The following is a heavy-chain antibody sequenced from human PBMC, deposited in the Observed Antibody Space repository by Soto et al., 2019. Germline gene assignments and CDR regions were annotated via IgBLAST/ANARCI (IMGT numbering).Heavy chain of an antibody. Sequence: QVQLQESGPGLVKPSQTLSLTCTVSGGSINSGGYCWSWIRRHPWKGLDWVGCISYGGSTSYNPTLKSRVTISVDTSKNRFSLKLTSVTAADATVYYCSRGRLVWGHGALITVSS. J-gene: IGHJ4*01. D-gene: IGHD3-10*01. CDR1: GGSINSGGYC. V-gene: IGHV4-31*03. CDR3: SRGRLV. CDR2: ISYGGST.